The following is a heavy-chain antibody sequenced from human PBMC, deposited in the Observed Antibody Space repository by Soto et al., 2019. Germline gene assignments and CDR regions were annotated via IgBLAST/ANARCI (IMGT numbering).Heavy chain of an antibody. CDR1: GYTFTGYY. CDR2: INPNSGGT. Sequence: ASVKVSCKASGYTFTGYYMHWVRQAPGQGLEWMGWINPNSGGTNYAQKFQGWVTMTRDTSISTAYMELSRLRSDDTAVYYCARSAGFVVVPAPIGGMAVSAQGTTVPVSS. D-gene: IGHD2-2*01. J-gene: IGHJ6*02. CDR3: ARSAGFVVVPAPIGGMAV. V-gene: IGHV1-2*04.